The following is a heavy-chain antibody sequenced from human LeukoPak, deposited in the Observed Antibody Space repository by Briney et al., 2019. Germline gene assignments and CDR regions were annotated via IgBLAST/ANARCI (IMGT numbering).Heavy chain of an antibody. CDR1: GYTFTSYG. D-gene: IGHD3-10*01. Sequence: ASVKVSCKASGYTFTSYGISWVRQAPGQGLEWMGWISAYNGNTNYAQKLQGRVTMTTDTSTSTAYMELRSLRSDDTAVYYCAREREGSGSYSRRENDYWGQGTLVTVSS. CDR2: ISAYNGNT. V-gene: IGHV1-18*01. J-gene: IGHJ4*02. CDR3: AREREGSGSYSRRENDY.